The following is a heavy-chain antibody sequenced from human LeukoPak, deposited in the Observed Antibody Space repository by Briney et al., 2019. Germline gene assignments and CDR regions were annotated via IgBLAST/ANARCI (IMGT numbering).Heavy chain of an antibody. J-gene: IGHJ4*02. CDR2: ISSSSSNI. CDR3: ARVGRSGWTVDY. D-gene: IGHD6-19*01. CDR1: EFDFSTYS. Sequence: GGSLRLSCAASEFDFSTYSIDWVRQAPGKGLEWVSYISSSSSNIYHAASVKGRFTISRDNAKNSLHLQMNSLRAEDTAVYYCARVGRSGWTVDYWGQGTLVTVSS. V-gene: IGHV3-48*04.